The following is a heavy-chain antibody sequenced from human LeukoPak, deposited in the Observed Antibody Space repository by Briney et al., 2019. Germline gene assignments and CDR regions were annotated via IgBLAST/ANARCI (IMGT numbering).Heavy chain of an antibody. D-gene: IGHD3-10*01. J-gene: IGHJ4*02. V-gene: IGHV1-2*06. CDR3: AVEVRGGQTHLPFDY. CDR2: INPNSGGT. Sequence: GASVKVSCKASGYTFTGYYMHWVRQAPGQGLEWMGRINPNSGGTNYAQKLQGRVTMTRDTSISTAYMELSRLRSDDTAVYYCAVEVRGGQTHLPFDYWGQGTLVTVSS. CDR1: GYTFTGYY.